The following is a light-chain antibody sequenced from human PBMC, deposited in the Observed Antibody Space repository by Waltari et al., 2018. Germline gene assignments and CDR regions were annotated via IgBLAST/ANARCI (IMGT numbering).Light chain of an antibody. CDR1: HSNVGINY. V-gene: IGLV1-47*01. J-gene: IGLJ1*01. Sequence: QSVLTQPPSVSGAPGQRVTISCSGSHSNVGINYVSWFQHVPGAAPRLLIYRNNQRPSGVPDRFSGSKSGSSASLAISGLRSEDDADYYCAAWDVSLRGIFGTGTRVTVL. CDR3: AAWDVSLRGI. CDR2: RNN.